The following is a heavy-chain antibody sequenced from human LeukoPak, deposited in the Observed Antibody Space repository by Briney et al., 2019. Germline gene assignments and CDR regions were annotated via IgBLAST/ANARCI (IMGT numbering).Heavy chain of an antibody. D-gene: IGHD6-19*01. CDR1: EFSVGSNY. CDR2: ISSSGSTI. CDR3: ARGRIAVAGTLHY. V-gene: IGHV3-48*03. Sequence: GGSLRLSCAASEFSVGSNYMTWVRQARGKGLEGVSYISSSGSTIYYADSVKGRFTISRDNAKNSLYLQMNSLRAEDTAVYYCARGRIAVAGTLHYWGQGTLVTVSS. J-gene: IGHJ4*02.